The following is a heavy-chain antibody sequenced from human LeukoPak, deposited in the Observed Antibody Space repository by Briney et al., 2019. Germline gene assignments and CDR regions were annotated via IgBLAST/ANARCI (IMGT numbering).Heavy chain of an antibody. CDR2: ISGSGGST. CDR3: AKDRHYYDSSGYYYWNFDL. Sequence: PGGSLRLSCAASGFTVRSYAMSWVRQAPGKGLEWVSAISGSGGSTYYADSVKGRFTISRDNSKNTLYLQMNSLRAEDTAVYYCAKDRHYYDSSGYYYWNFDLWGRGTLVTVSS. D-gene: IGHD3-22*01. J-gene: IGHJ2*01. CDR1: GFTVRSYA. V-gene: IGHV3-23*01.